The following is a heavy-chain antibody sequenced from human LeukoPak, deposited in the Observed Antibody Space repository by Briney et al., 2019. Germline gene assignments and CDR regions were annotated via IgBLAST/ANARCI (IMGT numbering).Heavy chain of an antibody. J-gene: IGHJ6*02. CDR1: GFTFSSYE. V-gene: IGHV3-48*03. CDR3: ARVQQPSGIQGYYYGMDV. Sequence: GGFLRLSCAASGFTFSSYEMNWVRQAPGKGLEWVSYISSSTIYYADSVKGRFTISRDNAKNSLYLQMNSLRAEDTAVYYCARVQQPSGIQGYYYGMDVWGQGTTVTVSS. CDR2: ISSSTI. D-gene: IGHD6-13*01.